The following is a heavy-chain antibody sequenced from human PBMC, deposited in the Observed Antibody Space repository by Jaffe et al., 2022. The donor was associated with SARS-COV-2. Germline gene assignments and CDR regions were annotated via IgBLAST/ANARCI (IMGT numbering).Heavy chain of an antibody. J-gene: IGHJ6*02. CDR3: ALGQGGGVDV. CDR2: INSDGSTT. V-gene: IGHV3-74*01. CDR1: GFTFNRYW. Sequence: EVQLVESGGGLVQPGGSLRLSCAASGFTFNRYWMYWVRQAPGRGLVWVSRINSDGSTTTYADSVKGRFTISRDNAKNTLYLQMNSLRAEDTAVYYCALGQGGGVDVWGRGTTVTVSS.